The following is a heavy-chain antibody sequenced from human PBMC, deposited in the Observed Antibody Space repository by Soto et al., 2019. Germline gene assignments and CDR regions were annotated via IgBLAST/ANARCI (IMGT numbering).Heavy chain of an antibody. CDR3: ACPHTYSSSSGAFDI. Sequence: GESLKISCKGSGYSFTSYWIGWVRQMPGKGLEWMGIIYPGDSETRYSPSFQGQVTISADKSISTAYLQWSSLKASDTAMYYCACPHTYSSSSGAFDIWGQGTMVTVSS. D-gene: IGHD6-6*01. J-gene: IGHJ3*02. V-gene: IGHV5-51*01. CDR1: GYSFTSYW. CDR2: IYPGDSET.